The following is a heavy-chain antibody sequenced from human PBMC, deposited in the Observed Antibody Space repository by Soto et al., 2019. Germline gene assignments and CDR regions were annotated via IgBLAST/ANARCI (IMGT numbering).Heavy chain of an antibody. Sequence: SETLSFTCTVSGGSISSSPYNWGWIRQPPKKGLEWIGTISYSATTYYNTSLKSRVTMSVDTSKNQFSLKLSSVTAADTAVYYCARHPTGFPNWFDSWGQGTLITVSS. J-gene: IGHJ5*01. V-gene: IGHV4-39*01. CDR1: GGSISSSPYN. CDR3: ARHPTGFPNWFDS. CDR2: ISYSATT. D-gene: IGHD3-9*01.